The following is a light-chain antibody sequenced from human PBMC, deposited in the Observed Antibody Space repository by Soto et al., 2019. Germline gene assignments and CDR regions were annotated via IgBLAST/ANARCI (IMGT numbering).Light chain of an antibody. CDR3: HQHHNRPRNT. J-gene: IGKJ5*01. V-gene: IGKV3-11*01. CDR2: DAS. Sequence: IVLTQSPATLSLSPGERATLSCRASQSVSSYLAWYQQKPGQAPRLLIYDASNRATGIPARFSGSGSGTDLTLTISSLEHEDFAVYYCHQHHNRPRNTFGQGTRLEIK. CDR1: QSVSSY.